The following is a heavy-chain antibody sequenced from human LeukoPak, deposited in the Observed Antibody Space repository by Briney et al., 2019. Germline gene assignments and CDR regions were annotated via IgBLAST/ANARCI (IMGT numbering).Heavy chain of an antibody. CDR3: ASSKLSSTSCCYAFDI. Sequence: PSQTLSLTCTVSGGSISSGGYYWSWIRQPPGKGLEWIGYIYHSGSTYYNPSLKSRVTISVDRSKNQFSLKLSSVTAADTAVYYCASSKLSSTSCCYAFDIWGQGTMVTVSS. CDR1: GGSISSGGYY. V-gene: IGHV4-30-2*01. CDR2: IYHSGST. J-gene: IGHJ3*02. D-gene: IGHD2-2*01.